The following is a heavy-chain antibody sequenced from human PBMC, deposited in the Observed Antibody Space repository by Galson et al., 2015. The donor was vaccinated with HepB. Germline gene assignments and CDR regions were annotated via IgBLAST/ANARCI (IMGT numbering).Heavy chain of an antibody. Sequence: SLRLSCAAYGFTVSTNYMSWVRQAPGKGLEWVSVIYSGGSTYYADSVKGRFTISRDNSKNTLYLQMNSLRAEDTALYLCARVNYDFWSGYGAYYYYMDVWGKGTTVSVSS. CDR1: GFTVSTNY. V-gene: IGHV3-53*01. CDR2: IYSGGST. CDR3: ARVNYDFWSGYGAYYYYMDV. J-gene: IGHJ6*03. D-gene: IGHD3-3*01.